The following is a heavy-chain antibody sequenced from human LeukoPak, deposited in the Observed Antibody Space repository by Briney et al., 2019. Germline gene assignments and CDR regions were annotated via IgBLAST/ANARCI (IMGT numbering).Heavy chain of an antibody. CDR1: GGSISSYY. CDR3: ARGQYHLLYWYFDL. J-gene: IGHJ2*01. Sequence: SETLSLTCTVSGGSISSYYWSWIRQPAGKRLEWIGRIYSSGSTNYNPSLKSRVTMSVDTSKNQFSLKLSPVTTADTAVYYCARGQYHLLYWYFDLWGRGTLVTVSS. CDR2: IYSSGST. D-gene: IGHD2-2*01. V-gene: IGHV4-4*07.